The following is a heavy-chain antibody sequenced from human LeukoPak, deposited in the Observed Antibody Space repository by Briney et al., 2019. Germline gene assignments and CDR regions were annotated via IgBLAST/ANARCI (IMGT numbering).Heavy chain of an antibody. D-gene: IGHD3-22*01. J-gene: IGHJ3*02. CDR3: ARLRLRYDSNGYSTSYEAVDI. CDR1: GASISTYY. Sequence: SETLSLTCTVSGASISTYYWSWVRQPPGKGLEWIGYIYYSGSTDYNPPLKSRVTMSVDTSIDQFSLRLNSVTAADTAVYYCARLRLRYDSNGYSTSYEAVDIWGQGTVVTVSS. V-gene: IGHV4-59*08. CDR2: IYYSGST.